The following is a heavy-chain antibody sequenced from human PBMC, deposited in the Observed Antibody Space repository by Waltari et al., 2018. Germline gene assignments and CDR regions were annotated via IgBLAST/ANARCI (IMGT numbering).Heavy chain of an antibody. J-gene: IGHJ6*02. D-gene: IGHD3-16*01. CDR1: GLTFSIHS. CDR2: ISSTSGSM. Sequence: VRLVESGGDLIQPGGSLRLSCAVSGLTFSIHSMNWVRQVPGKGLEWVSYISSTSGSMYYADSVKGRFTISRDNTRKSVYLQMNSLRVEDSAVYYCASGQDGTSFVLSFWGQGTKVTVSS. CDR3: ASGQDGTSFVLSF. V-gene: IGHV3-48*01.